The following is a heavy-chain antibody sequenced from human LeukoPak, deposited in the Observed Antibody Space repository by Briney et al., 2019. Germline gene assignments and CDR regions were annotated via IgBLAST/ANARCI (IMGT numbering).Heavy chain of an antibody. D-gene: IGHD2-21*01. Sequence: GASVKVSCKASGYTFTSYGISWVRQAPRQGLEWMGWISAYNGNTNYAQKLQGRVTMTTDTSTSTAYMELRSLRSDDTAVYYCARRGLYSPSYYYYMDVWGKGTTVTVSS. CDR3: ARRGLYSPSYYYYMDV. J-gene: IGHJ6*03. CDR1: GYTFTSYG. CDR2: ISAYNGNT. V-gene: IGHV1-18*01.